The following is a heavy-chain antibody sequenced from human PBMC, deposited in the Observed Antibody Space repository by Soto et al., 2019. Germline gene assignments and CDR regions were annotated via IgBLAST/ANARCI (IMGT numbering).Heavy chain of an antibody. D-gene: IGHD3-10*01. V-gene: IGHV1-46*01. Sequence: QVQLVQSGAEVKKPGASVKVSCKASGCTLTTHYIHWVRQAPGQGLEWMGIINPSGGYTSYAQKFQGRVTMTRDTSTSTVYMEVSSLRSEDTAVYYCARDVGDFGGLENCYFDYWGEGTLVTVSS. J-gene: IGHJ4*02. CDR2: INPSGGYT. CDR3: ARDVGDFGGLENCYFDY. CDR1: GCTLTTHY.